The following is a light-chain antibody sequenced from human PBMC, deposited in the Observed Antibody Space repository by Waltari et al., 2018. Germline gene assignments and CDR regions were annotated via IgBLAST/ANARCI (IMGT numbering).Light chain of an antibody. CDR1: TSDVGGYDH. V-gene: IGLV2-14*03. J-gene: IGLJ3*02. CDR3: NSYTTSSTRV. Sequence: QSALTQPASVSGSPAQSITISCPGTTSDVGGYDHVSWYQQHPGKAPKLMIYDVNNRPSGVSSRFSGSKSGNTASLTISGLQAEDEADYYCNSYTTSSTRVFGGGTKLTVL. CDR2: DVN.